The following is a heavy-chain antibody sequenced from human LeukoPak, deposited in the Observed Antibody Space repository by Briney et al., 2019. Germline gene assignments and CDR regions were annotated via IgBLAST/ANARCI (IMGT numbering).Heavy chain of an antibody. V-gene: IGHV3-9*01. D-gene: IGHD3-16*01. CDR3: TMGPLDYGMDV. CDR1: GFTFDEYA. CDR2: ISWNSDSI. J-gene: IGHJ6*02. Sequence: GGSLRLSCAASGFTFDEYAMHWVRQAPGKGLEWVSGISWNSDSIGYADSVKGRFTISGDNAKNSLYLQMNSLRPEDTALYYCTMGPLDYGMDVWGQGTTVTVSS.